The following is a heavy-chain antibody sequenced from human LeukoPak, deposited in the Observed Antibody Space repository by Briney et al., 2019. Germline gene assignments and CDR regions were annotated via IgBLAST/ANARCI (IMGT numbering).Heavy chain of an antibody. CDR3: AREELRLGDY. V-gene: IGHV6-1*01. D-gene: IGHD1-7*01. J-gene: IGHJ4*02. Sequence: SQTLSLTCVISGGSVSSSSAAWNWIRQPPSRGLEWLGRTYYRSKWYNEYALSVQGRITINADTSKNQFSLQLNSVTPEDTGVYYCAREELRLGDYWGQGILVTVSS. CDR2: TYYRSKWYN. CDR1: GGSVSSSSAA.